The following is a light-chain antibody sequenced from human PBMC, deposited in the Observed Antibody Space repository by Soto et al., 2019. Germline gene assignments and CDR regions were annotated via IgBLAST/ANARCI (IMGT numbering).Light chain of an antibody. CDR3: ISYASSNTYV. CDR1: SSDVGGYDY. CDR2: DVT. J-gene: IGLJ1*01. V-gene: IGLV2-14*01. Sequence: QSALTQPASVSGSPGQSITISCTGTSSDVGGYDYVSWYQQHPGKAPKLMMYDVTNRTSGVSNRFSGSKSGTTASLTISGLQAEDEADYYCISYASSNTYVFGTGTKLTVL.